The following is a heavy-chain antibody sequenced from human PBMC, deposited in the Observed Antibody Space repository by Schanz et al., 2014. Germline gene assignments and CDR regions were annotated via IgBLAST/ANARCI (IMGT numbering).Heavy chain of an antibody. J-gene: IGHJ3*02. V-gene: IGHV1-18*01. D-gene: IGHD5-18*01. Sequence: QVQLVQSGDEVKKPGASVKVSCKTSGYTFSDYGITWVRQAPGQGLEWMGWISAYNGHTDYAQKLQGRVTMTTDTSTSTAYMELRSLRSDDTAVYYCARGGYSYALSAFDIWGQGTMVTVSS. CDR2: ISAYNGHT. CDR3: ARGGYSYALSAFDI. CDR1: GYTFSDYG.